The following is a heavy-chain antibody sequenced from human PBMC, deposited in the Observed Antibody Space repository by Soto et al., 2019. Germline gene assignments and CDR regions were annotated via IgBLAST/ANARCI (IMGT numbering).Heavy chain of an antibody. Sequence: QVQLVQSGAEVKKPGASVKVSCKTSGYTFTNHGINWVRQAPGQGLEWMGWINPYNANVNYAQKLQGRVTMFTDTSASTDYMDLRRLTSDDTAVYYCARDRVAGIWGDAFDIWGQGTMVTVSS. CDR1: GYTFTNHG. D-gene: IGHD3-16*01. V-gene: IGHV1-18*04. CDR2: INPYNANV. CDR3: ARDRVAGIWGDAFDI. J-gene: IGHJ3*02.